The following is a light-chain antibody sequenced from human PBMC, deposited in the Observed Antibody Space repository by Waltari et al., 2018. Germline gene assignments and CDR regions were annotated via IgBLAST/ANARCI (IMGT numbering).Light chain of an antibody. V-gene: IGKV4-1*01. CDR3: QQYYSTPT. J-gene: IGKJ1*01. CDR1: QSVLYSSNNKNY. Sequence: DIVMTQSPDSLAVSLGERATINCKSSQSVLYSSNNKNYLAWYQKQPGQPPKLLIYWASTRESGVPDRFSGSGSGTDFTLTISSLQTEDVAVYYCQQYYSTPTFGQGAKVEIK. CDR2: WAS.